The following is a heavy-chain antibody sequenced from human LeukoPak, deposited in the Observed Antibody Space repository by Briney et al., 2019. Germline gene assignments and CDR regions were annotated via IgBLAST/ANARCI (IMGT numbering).Heavy chain of an antibody. Sequence: PWGSLRLSCAASGFTFSNYGMHWVRQAPGKGLEWVAVISYDGSRKDSADSAKGRFTIARDNSKNTLYLQMNSLRTEDTAVYYCGTVFAACSGGTCYSKGDGFDVWGQGTMVTVSS. CDR1: GFTFSNYG. V-gene: IGHV3-30*03. CDR2: ISYDGSRK. J-gene: IGHJ3*01. D-gene: IGHD2-15*01. CDR3: GTVFAACSGGTCYSKGDGFDV.